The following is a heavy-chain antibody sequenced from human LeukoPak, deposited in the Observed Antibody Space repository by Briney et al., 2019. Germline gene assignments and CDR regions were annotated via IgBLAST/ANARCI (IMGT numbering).Heavy chain of an antibody. D-gene: IGHD2-15*01. Sequence: GGSLRLSCAASGFTFSSYAMSGVRQAPGKGLDGVAAISGSGGSTYYADSVKGRFTISRDNSKNTLYLQMNSLRAEDTAVYYCAKEDCSGGSCYYYYGMDVWGQGTTVTVSS. CDR3: AKEDCSGGSCYYYYGMDV. CDR2: ISGSGGST. J-gene: IGHJ6*02. V-gene: IGHV3-23*01. CDR1: GFTFSSYA.